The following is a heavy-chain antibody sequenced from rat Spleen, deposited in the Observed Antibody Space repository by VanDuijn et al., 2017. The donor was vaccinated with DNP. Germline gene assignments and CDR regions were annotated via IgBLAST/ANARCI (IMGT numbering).Heavy chain of an antibody. D-gene: IGHD3-5*01. Sequence: EVQLVESGGGLVQPGRSLKLSCAASGFTFSDYNMAWVRQAPKKGLEWVATISYDGSSTYYRDSVKGRFTISRDNAKSTLYLQMDSLRSEDTATYYCARLEQHSYAMDAWGQGTSVTVSS. J-gene: IGHJ4*01. CDR1: GFTFSDYN. V-gene: IGHV5-7*01. CDR2: ISYDGSST. CDR3: ARLEQHSYAMDA.